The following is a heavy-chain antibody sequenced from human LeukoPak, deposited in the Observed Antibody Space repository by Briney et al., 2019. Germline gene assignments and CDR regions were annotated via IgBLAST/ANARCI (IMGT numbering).Heavy chain of an antibody. CDR1: GFTFDNYA. CDR2: ISWNSGAI. CDR3: ARAYKDRSLAGKREFFQH. V-gene: IGHV3-9*01. Sequence: GRSLRLSCAASGFTFDNYAMNWVRQVPGKGLEWISLISWNSGAIGYADSVKGRFTISRDNANNFLYLQMNSLRAEDTALYYCARAYKDRSLAGKREFFQHWGQGTLVTVSS. J-gene: IGHJ1*01. D-gene: IGHD6-19*01.